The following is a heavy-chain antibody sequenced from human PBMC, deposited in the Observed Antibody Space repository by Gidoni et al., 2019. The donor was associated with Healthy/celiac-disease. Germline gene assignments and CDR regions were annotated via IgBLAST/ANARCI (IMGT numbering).Heavy chain of an antibody. V-gene: IGHV3-23*01. CDR2: ISGSGGST. CDR1: GFTFSSYA. CDR3: AKSSDSSSWYTDDAFDI. D-gene: IGHD6-13*01. J-gene: IGHJ3*02. Sequence: EVQLLESGGGLVQPGGSLRLSCAASGFTFSSYAMSWVRQAPGKGLGSVSAISGSGGSTYYADSVKGRFTISRDNSKNTLYLQMNSLRAEDTAVYYCAKSSDSSSWYTDDAFDIWGQGTMVTVSS.